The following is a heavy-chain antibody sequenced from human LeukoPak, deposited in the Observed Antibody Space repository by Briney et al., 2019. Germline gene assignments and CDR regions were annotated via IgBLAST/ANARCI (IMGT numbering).Heavy chain of an antibody. CDR3: ARETHTWNQLPLDY. CDR1: GFTFSSHS. Sequence: GRSLRLSCAASGFTFSSHSMDWVRQAPGKGLEWVSSISNNYNTYYAESVKGRFTISRDNAKNSLYLQMNSLRAEDTAVYYCARETHTWNQLPLDYWGQGTLVTVSS. V-gene: IGHV3-21*01. CDR2: ISNNYNT. J-gene: IGHJ4*02. D-gene: IGHD1-20*01.